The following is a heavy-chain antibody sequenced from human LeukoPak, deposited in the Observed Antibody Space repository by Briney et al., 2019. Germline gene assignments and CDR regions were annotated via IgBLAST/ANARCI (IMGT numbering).Heavy chain of an antibody. J-gene: IGHJ6*02. CDR2: IWYDGSNK. CDR3: TTDRDIVVVPAATKGKNYYYYGMDV. V-gene: IGHV3-33*01. D-gene: IGHD2-2*01. Sequence: GGSLRLSCAASGFTFSSYGMHWVRQAPGKGLEWVAVIWYDGSNKYYADSVKGRFTISRDNSKNTLYLQMNSLKTEDTAVYYCTTDRDIVVVPAATKGKNYYYYGMDVWGQGTTVTVSS. CDR1: GFTFSSYG.